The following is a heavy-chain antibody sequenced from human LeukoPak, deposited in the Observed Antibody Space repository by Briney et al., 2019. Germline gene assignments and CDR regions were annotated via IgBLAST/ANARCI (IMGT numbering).Heavy chain of an antibody. CDR3: ARDLGSEAAADNVGVAFDI. Sequence: SVKVSCKASGGAFSSYAISWVRQAPGQGLEWMGGIIPIYGTANYAQKFQGRVTITTDESTSTAYMELSSLRSEDTAVYYCARDLGSEAAADNVGVAFDIWGQGTMVTVSS. V-gene: IGHV1-69*05. CDR2: IIPIYGTA. J-gene: IGHJ3*02. CDR1: GGAFSSYA. D-gene: IGHD6-13*01.